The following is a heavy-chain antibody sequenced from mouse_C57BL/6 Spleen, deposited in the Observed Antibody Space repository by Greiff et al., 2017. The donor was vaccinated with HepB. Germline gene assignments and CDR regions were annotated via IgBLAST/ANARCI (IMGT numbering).Heavy chain of an antibody. CDR2: ISYSGST. CDR1: GYSITSDY. D-gene: IGHD1-1*01. V-gene: IGHV3-8*01. CDR3: ARVTTVVATGDWYFDV. Sequence: DVMLVESGPGLAKPSQTLSLTCSVTGYSITSDYWNWIRKFPGNKLEYMGYISYSGSTYYNPSLKSRISITRDTSKNQYYLQLNSVTTEDTATYYGARVTTVVATGDWYFDVWGTGTTVTVSS. J-gene: IGHJ1*03.